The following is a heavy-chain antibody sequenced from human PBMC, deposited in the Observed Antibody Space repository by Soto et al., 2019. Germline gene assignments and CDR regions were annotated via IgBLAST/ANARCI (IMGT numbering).Heavy chain of an antibody. CDR3: ASQNGRVAQYYYYGMDV. D-gene: IGHD5-12*01. Sequence: PGGSLRLSCAASGFTFSSYAMHWVRQAPGKGLEWVAVISYDGSNKYYADSVKGRFTISRDNSKNTLYLQMNSLRAEDTAVYYCASQNGRVAQYYYYGMDVWGQGTTVTVSS. V-gene: IGHV3-30-3*01. J-gene: IGHJ6*02. CDR1: GFTFSSYA. CDR2: ISYDGSNK.